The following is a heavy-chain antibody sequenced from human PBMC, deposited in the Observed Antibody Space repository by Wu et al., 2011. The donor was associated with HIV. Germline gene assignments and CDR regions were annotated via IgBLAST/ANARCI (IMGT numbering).Heavy chain of an antibody. V-gene: IGHV1-18*01. D-gene: IGHD2-2*01. Sequence: QVLLAQSGDEVKKPGASVKVSCKTSGYTFAKYGITWVRQAPGQGLEWMGWVSGYNGDTKYAQKFRGRVTMTTDTSTTTAYLEVRSLRSDDTAIYYCAREGVLPAPIPXYMDVWGKGTAVTVSS. J-gene: IGHJ6*03. CDR1: GYTFAKYG. CDR3: AREGVLPAPIPXYMDV. CDR2: VSGYNGDT.